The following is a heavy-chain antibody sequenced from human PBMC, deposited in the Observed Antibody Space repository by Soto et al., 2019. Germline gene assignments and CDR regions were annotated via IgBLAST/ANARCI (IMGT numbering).Heavy chain of an antibody. CDR3: ARKKRYCSSTSCRLFFNYYYYYGMDV. D-gene: IGHD2-2*01. Sequence: GASVKVSCKASGGTFSSYAISWVRQPPGQGLEWMGGIIPIFGTANYAQKFQGRVTITADESTSTAYMELSSLRSEDTAVYYCARKKRYCSSTSCRLFFNYYYYYGMDVWGQGTTVTVSS. CDR2: IIPIFGTA. CDR1: GGTFSSYA. J-gene: IGHJ6*02. V-gene: IGHV1-69*13.